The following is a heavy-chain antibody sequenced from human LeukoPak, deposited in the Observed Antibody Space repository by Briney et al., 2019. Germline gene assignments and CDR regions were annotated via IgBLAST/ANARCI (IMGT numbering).Heavy chain of an antibody. D-gene: IGHD6-19*01. CDR3: AKDNIAVAGTIYFDY. Sequence: GGSLRLSCAASGFTFSSYAMSWVRQAPGKGLEWVSAISGSGGSTYYADSVKGRFTISRDNSKNTLCLQMNSLRAEDTAVYYCAKDNIAVAGTIYFDYWGQGTLVTVAS. CDR2: ISGSGGST. CDR1: GFTFSSYA. J-gene: IGHJ4*02. V-gene: IGHV3-23*01.